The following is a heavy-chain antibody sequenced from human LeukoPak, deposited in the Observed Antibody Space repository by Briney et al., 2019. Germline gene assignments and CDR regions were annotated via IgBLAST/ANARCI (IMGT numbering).Heavy chain of an antibody. CDR2: IYYSGST. J-gene: IGHJ3*02. V-gene: IGHV4-61*01. Sequence: SETLSLTCTVSGGSVTSGTYYWSWIRQPPGTGLEWIGYIYYSGSTNYNPSPKSRVTVSVDTSKNQCSLKLSSVTTADTAVYYCTRSTNLEAFDIWGQGTMVTVSS. CDR1: GGSVTSGTYY. CDR3: TRSTNLEAFDI. D-gene: IGHD2-8*01.